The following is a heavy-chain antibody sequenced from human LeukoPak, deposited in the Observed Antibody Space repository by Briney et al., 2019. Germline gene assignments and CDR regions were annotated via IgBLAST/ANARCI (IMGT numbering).Heavy chain of an antibody. J-gene: IGHJ4*02. V-gene: IGHV4-39*01. Sequence: PSETLSLTCTVSGGSISSSSYYWGWIRQPPGKGLEGIGNIYYSGSTYYNPSLKSRVTISVDTSKNQFSLKLSSVTAADTAVYYCARVDFDWTFDYWGQGTLVTVPS. CDR2: IYYSGST. CDR1: GGSISSSSYY. CDR3: ARVDFDWTFDY. D-gene: IGHD3-9*01.